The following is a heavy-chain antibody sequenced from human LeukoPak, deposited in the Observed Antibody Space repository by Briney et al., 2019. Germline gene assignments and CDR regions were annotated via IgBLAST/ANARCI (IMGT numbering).Heavy chain of an antibody. D-gene: IGHD5-24*01. V-gene: IGHV3-23*01. J-gene: IGHJ4*02. CDR1: GFTFVNFA. CDR3: AKYRTRDAPPRNFDY. Sequence: GGSLRLSCAASGFTFVNFAMVWVRQAPGKGLQWVSVIGSDSGGIVYADSVKGRFTISGDNSKNILYLQMNSLRADDTATYYCAKYRTRDAPPRNFDYWGQGAQVTVSS. CDR2: IGSDSGGI.